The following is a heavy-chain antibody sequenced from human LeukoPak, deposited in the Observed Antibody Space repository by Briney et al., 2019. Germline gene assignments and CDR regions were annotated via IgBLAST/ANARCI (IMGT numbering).Heavy chain of an antibody. V-gene: IGHV4-59*11. CDR1: GGSISGHY. J-gene: IGHJ6*02. CDR2: IHYSGRP. Sequence: SETLSLTCTVSGGSISGHYWTWIRQPPGKGLEWIGQIHYSGRPDYNPSLKSRVTISIDTSKNQLSLKVTSVTGADTAVYYCARFGVDYDMDVWGQGTTVTVSS. CDR3: ARFGVDYDMDV. D-gene: IGHD3-16*01.